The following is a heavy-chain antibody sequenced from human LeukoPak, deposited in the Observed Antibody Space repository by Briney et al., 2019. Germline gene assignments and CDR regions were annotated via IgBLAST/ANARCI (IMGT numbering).Heavy chain of an antibody. CDR2: ISYSGDSA. V-gene: IGHV3-23*01. CDR1: GFTFSSYS. CDR3: ARDSYGMDL. J-gene: IGHJ6*02. Sequence: GGSLRLSCVASGFTFSSYSMTWVRQAPGKGLEGVSIISYSGDSAFYADSVKGRFTISRDNSQNTLHLLMNNLRVEDTAVYFCARDSYGMDLWGQGTTVTVSS.